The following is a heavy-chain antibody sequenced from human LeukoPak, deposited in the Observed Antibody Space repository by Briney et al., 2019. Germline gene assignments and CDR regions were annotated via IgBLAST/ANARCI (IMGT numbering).Heavy chain of an antibody. Sequence: SETLSLTCTVSGGSISSYYWSWIRQPPGKGLEWIGYIYYSGSTNYNPSLKSRVTISVGTSKNQFSLKLSSVTAADTAVYYCAKEPQDSLAPYYDFWSGSPRGMNFDYWGQGTLVTVSS. CDR2: IYYSGST. V-gene: IGHV4-59*01. CDR3: AKEPQDSLAPYYDFWSGSPRGMNFDY. D-gene: IGHD3-3*01. J-gene: IGHJ4*02. CDR1: GGSISSYY.